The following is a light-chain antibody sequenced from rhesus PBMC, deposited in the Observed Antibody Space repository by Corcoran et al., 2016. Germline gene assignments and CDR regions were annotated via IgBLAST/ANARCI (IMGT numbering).Light chain of an antibody. Sequence: DIQMTQSPSALSASVGDRVTISCRASQNIYSNLAWYQQKPGKAPKLLIYSASSLQTGIPSRLSGSGSGTDFTLTIRSLQPEDSAAYYCQHYYDNPLTFGGGTKVEIK. CDR2: SAS. CDR1: QNIYSN. J-gene: IGKJ4*01. V-gene: IGKV1S12*01. CDR3: QHYYDNPLT.